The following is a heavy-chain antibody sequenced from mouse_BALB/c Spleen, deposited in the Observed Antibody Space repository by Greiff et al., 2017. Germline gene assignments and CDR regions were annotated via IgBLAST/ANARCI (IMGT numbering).Heavy chain of an antibody. CDR2: ISSGGSYT. Sequence: EVQLVESGGDLVKPGGSLKLSCAASGFTFSSYGMSWVRQTPDKRLEWVATISSGGSYTYYPDSVKGRFTISRDNAKNTLYLQMSSLKSEDTAMYYCARQGLLGYAMDYWGQGTSVTVSS. V-gene: IGHV5-6*01. CDR1: GFTFSSYG. D-gene: IGHD1-1*01. J-gene: IGHJ4*01. CDR3: ARQGLLGYAMDY.